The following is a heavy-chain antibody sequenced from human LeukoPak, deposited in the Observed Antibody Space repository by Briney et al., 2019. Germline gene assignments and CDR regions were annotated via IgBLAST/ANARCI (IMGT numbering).Heavy chain of an antibody. Sequence: GGSLRLSCAASGFTFSSYAMSWVRQAPGKGLEWVSAISGSGGSTYYADSVKGRFTISRDNAKNSLYLQMNSLRAEDTAMYYCASGRGYSGYDRGPFDYWGQGTLVTVSS. CDR3: ASGRGYSGYDRGPFDY. CDR2: ISGSGGST. J-gene: IGHJ4*02. V-gene: IGHV3-23*01. D-gene: IGHD5-12*01. CDR1: GFTFSSYA.